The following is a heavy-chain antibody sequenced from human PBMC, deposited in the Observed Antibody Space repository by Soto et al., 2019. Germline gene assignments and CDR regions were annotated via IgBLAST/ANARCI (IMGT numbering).Heavy chain of an antibody. CDR2: SIPGLGIR. CDR1: GGTFNSHT. J-gene: IGHJ4*02. V-gene: IGHV1-69*02. D-gene: IGHD4-17*01. CDR3: ASRGDNGRDF. Sequence: QVPPVQSGAEVKKPGSSVRVSCKASGGTFNSHTLSWVRQAPGQGLEWMGRSIPGLGIRIYAQKFQGRVTITADTSTSTAYMEVSSLTSDDTAVYYCASRGDNGRDFWGQGTLVTVSS.